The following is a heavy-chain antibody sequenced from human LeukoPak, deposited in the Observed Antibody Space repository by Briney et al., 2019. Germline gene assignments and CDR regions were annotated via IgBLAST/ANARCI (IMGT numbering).Heavy chain of an antibody. CDR1: GGSIISGGYS. J-gene: IGHJ3*02. CDR3: AGVEQRQLPAFDI. Sequence: PSQTLSLTCAVSGGSIISGGYSWSWIRQTPEKGLEWIGHIFHSGDTEYNPSLKNRVAMSLVRSKNQVSLELSSVTAADTAVYYCAGVEQRQLPAFDIWGQGTMVTVSS. D-gene: IGHD6-25*01. CDR2: IFHSGDT. V-gene: IGHV4-30-2*02.